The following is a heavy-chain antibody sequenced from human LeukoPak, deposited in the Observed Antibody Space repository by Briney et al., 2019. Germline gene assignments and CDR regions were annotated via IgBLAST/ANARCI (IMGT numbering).Heavy chain of an antibody. CDR2: INPSDDST. CDR1: GYTFSRHY. CDR3: VREGGGLGYFDS. D-gene: IGHD3-16*01. J-gene: IGHJ4*02. V-gene: IGHV1-46*01. Sequence: ASVKVSCKATGYTFSRHYIHWIRQAPGQGLEWVGIINPSDDSTNYAPKFQGRVTMTTDTSTSTVYMDLSGLRSEDTAVYYCVREGGGLGYFDSWGQGTLVTVSS.